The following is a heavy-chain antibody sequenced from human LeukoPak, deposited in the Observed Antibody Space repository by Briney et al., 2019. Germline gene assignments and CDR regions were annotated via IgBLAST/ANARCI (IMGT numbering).Heavy chain of an antibody. V-gene: IGHV4-34*01. J-gene: IGHJ4*02. CDR2: INHSGST. CDR3: AGADSCGYYWGY. Sequence: PSETLSLTCALYGGSLSGYYSSWIRQPPGKGLEWIGEINHSGSTNDNPSLKSRVTISVDTSKKQFSLNLGSVTDADTAVYYCAGADSCGYYWGYWGQGTLVTVSS. CDR1: GGSLSGYY. D-gene: IGHD3-22*01.